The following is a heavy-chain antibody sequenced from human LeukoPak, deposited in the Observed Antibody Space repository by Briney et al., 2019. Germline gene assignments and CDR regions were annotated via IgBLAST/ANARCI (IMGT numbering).Heavy chain of an antibody. Sequence: GASVKVSCKASGYTFTGYYMHWVRQAPGQGLEWMGRINPNSGGTNYAQKFQGRVTMTRDTSISTAYMELSRLRSDDMAVYYCAILSITGTSDYWGQGTLVTVSS. CDR3: AILSITGTSDY. CDR1: GYTFTGYY. J-gene: IGHJ4*02. D-gene: IGHD1-20*01. CDR2: INPNSGGT. V-gene: IGHV1-2*06.